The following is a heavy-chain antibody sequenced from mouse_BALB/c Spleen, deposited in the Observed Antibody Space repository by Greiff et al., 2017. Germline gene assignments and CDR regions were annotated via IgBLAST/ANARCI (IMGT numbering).Heavy chain of an antibody. V-gene: IGHV1-7*01. CDR2: INPSTGYT. CDR1: GYTFTSYW. Sequence: LQESGAELAKPGASVKMSCKASGYTFTSYWMHWVKQRPGQGLEWIGYINPSTGYTEYNQKFKDKATLTADKSSSTAYMQLSSLTYEDSAVYYCARSLLRRDYAMDDWGQGTSVTVSS. CDR3: ARSLLRRDYAMDD. D-gene: IGHD1-2*01. J-gene: IGHJ4*01.